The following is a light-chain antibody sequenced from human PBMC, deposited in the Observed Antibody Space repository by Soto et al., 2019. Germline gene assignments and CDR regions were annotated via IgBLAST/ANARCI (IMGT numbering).Light chain of an antibody. Sequence: QSALTQPPSASGSPGQSVTISCTGTSSDVGGYNYVSWYQQHPGKAPKLMIYEVSKRPSGVPDRFSGSKSGNTASLTVSGXXXXDEADYYXSSYAGSNNLVXXXGTKLTVL. CDR3: SSYAGSNNLV. V-gene: IGLV2-8*01. CDR2: EVS. J-gene: IGLJ2*01. CDR1: SSDVGGYNY.